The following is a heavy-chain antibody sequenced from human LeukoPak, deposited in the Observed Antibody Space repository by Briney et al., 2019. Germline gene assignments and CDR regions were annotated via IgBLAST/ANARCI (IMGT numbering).Heavy chain of an antibody. Sequence: GRSLRQSCAASGFTFIRHVLHEVRQAPGKGLEWVAVIWYDGSKKNYADSVKGRFTISRDNSKNTLNLQMTSLRAEDTAVYYCARVSGDYSSGWYEEYFQYWGQGTLVIVSS. V-gene: IGHV3-33*01. J-gene: IGHJ1*01. CDR3: ARVSGDYSSGWYEEYFQY. CDR1: GFTFIRHV. D-gene: IGHD6-19*01. CDR2: IWYDGSKK.